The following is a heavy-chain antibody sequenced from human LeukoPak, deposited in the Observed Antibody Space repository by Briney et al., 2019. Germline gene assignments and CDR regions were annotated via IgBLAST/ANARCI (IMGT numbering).Heavy chain of an antibody. D-gene: IGHD1-26*01. CDR1: GFTFSSYG. CDR3: ARAVYTGGYGGFYFDY. V-gene: IGHV3-23*01. Sequence: PGGSLRLSCAASGFTFSSYGMSWVRRAPGKGLEWASGLSGSGSNTYYVDSVKGRFTISRDNSKNTLYLQMNGLRAEDTAIYYCARAVYTGGYGGFYFDYWGQGTLVTVSS. J-gene: IGHJ4*02. CDR2: LSGSGSNT.